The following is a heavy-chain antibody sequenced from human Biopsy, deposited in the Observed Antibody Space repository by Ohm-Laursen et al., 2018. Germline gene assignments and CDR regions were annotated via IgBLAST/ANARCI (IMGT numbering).Heavy chain of an antibody. CDR1: GFTFSNYE. J-gene: IGHJ4*02. CDR3: ARWDY. Sequence: SLRLSCSASGFTFSNYEMNWARQAPGKGLEWVSYISNSNTIYYADSVKGRFTISRDNAKNSLYLQMNSLRVEDTAVYYCARWDYWGQGTLVTVSS. V-gene: IGHV3-48*03. CDR2: ISNSNTI.